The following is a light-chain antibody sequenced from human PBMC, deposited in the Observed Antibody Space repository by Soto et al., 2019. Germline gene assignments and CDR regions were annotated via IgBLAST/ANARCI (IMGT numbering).Light chain of an antibody. CDR2: GAS. CDR1: QSLSNSY. Sequence: EIMMTQSPATLSVSPGERATLSCRASQSLSNSYLAWYQQKPGQPPRLLIYGASTRATGIPARFSGSGSGTDFTLTISSLQSEDFAVYYCQQYNAWPLTFGGGTKVEI. CDR3: QQYNAWPLT. V-gene: IGKV3-15*01. J-gene: IGKJ4*01.